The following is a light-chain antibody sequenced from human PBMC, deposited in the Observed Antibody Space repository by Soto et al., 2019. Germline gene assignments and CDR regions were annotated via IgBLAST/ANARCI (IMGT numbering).Light chain of an antibody. CDR2: GAS. J-gene: IGKJ1*01. V-gene: IGKV3-15*01. Sequence: EILITQSPATLSVSPGDRSTASCMDSRSVSRNLAWYQQTPGQAPILLIYGASYRATGIPARISGSGSETEFTLTISSLQSEDFAVYFCQQYNDWPRTFGQGTKVDI. CDR3: QQYNDWPRT. CDR1: RSVSRN.